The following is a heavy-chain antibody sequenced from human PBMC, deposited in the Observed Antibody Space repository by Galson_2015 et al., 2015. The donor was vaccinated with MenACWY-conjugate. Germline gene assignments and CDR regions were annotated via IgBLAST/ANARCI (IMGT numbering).Heavy chain of an antibody. CDR1: GFTVSSNYA. Sequence: SLRLSCAASGFTVSSNYAMNWVRQAPGKGLEWVSGVSASGDTTYYADSVKGRFTISRDSSKNTLYLQMNSLRAEDTALYYCAKYVLAAGIGLYGLEVWGQGTTVTVSS. CDR2: VSASGDTT. J-gene: IGHJ6*02. D-gene: IGHD6-13*01. V-gene: IGHV3-23*01. CDR3: AKYVLAAGIGLYGLEV.